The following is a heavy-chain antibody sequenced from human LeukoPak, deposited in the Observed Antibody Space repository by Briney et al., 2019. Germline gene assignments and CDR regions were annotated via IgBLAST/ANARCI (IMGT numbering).Heavy chain of an antibody. CDR2: ISASGGGT. V-gene: IGHV3-23*01. CDR1: GFTFSSYA. D-gene: IGHD1-14*01. J-gene: IGHJ6*03. CDR3: AKQPGDYYYYMDV. Sequence: GGSLRLSCAASGFTFSSYAMTWGRQAPGKGLEWVSSISASGGGTFYADSVKGRFTISRDNSQNTLYLQINSLGAEDTAVYYCAKQPGDYYYYMDVWGKGTTVTVSS.